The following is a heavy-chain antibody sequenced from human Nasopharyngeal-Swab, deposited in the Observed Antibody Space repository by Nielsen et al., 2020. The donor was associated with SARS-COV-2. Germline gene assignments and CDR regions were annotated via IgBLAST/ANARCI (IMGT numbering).Heavy chain of an antibody. V-gene: IGHV4-39*01. CDR2: IYYSGST. CDR1: GGSISSSSYY. CDR3: AIVADYYYYYYMDV. D-gene: IGHD5-12*01. J-gene: IGHJ6*03. Sequence: SETLSLTCTVSGGSISSSSYYWGWIRQPPGKGLEWIGSIYYSGSTYYNPSLKSRVTISVDTSKNQFSLKLSSVTAADTAVYYCAIVADYYYYYYMDVWGKGTTVTVSS.